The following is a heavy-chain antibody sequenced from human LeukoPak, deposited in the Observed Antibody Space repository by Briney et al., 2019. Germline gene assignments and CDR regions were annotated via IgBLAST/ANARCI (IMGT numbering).Heavy chain of an antibody. V-gene: IGHV1-2*02. D-gene: IGHD3-16*01. Sequence: ASVEVSCKASGYKFTDDYMHWVRQAPGQGLEFMGWINPDSGFTNYAQKFKGRVTMTRDTSISTAYLEVRSLTSDDTAVYYCAPTAEAYTSWWKVWGQGTLVTVSS. CDR1: GYKFTDDY. CDR3: APTAEAYTSWWKV. CDR2: INPDSGFT. J-gene: IGHJ4*02.